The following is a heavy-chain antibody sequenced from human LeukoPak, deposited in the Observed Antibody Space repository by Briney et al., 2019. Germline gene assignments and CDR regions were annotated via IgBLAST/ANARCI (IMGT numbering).Heavy chain of an antibody. Sequence: ASVKVSCKASGYTFTSYGISWVRQAPGQGLEWMGWISAYNGNTNYAQKLQGRVTMTTDTSTSTAYMELRSLRSDDTAVYYCARRCSSTSCYRVWDYWGQGTLVTVSP. V-gene: IGHV1-18*01. D-gene: IGHD2-2*01. J-gene: IGHJ4*02. CDR3: ARRCSSTSCYRVWDY. CDR2: ISAYNGNT. CDR1: GYTFTSYG.